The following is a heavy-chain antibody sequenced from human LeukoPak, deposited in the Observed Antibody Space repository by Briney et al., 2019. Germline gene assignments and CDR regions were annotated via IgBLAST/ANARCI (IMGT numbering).Heavy chain of an antibody. V-gene: IGHV4-38-2*01. CDR3: ARAGSGSRDYFDY. J-gene: IGHJ4*02. Sequence: TETLSLTCAVSGYSISSGYYWGWIRQPPGKGLEWIGSIYHSGSSYYNPSLKSRGSFSVDTSKNHFSLKLTSVTAVDTAVYYCARAGSGSRDYFDYWGQGILVTVSS. CDR1: GYSISSGYY. CDR2: IYHSGSS. D-gene: IGHD2-15*01.